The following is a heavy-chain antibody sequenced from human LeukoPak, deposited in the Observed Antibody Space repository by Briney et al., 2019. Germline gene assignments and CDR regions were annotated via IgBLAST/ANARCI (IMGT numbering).Heavy chain of an antibody. CDR2: IIPIFGTA. J-gene: IGHJ6*04. D-gene: IGHD3-10*01. Sequence: SVKVSCKASGGTFSSYAISWVRQAPGQGLEWMGGIIPIFGTANYAQKFQGRVTITADESTSTAYMELSSLRSEDTAVYYCARDQSLYYGSGSYYIGFDPWGKGTTVTVSS. CDR1: GGTFSSYA. V-gene: IGHV1-69*13. CDR3: ARDQSLYYGSGSYYIGFDP.